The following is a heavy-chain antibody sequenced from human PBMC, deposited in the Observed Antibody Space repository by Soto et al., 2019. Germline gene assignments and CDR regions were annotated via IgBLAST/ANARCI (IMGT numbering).Heavy chain of an antibody. J-gene: IGHJ3*02. V-gene: IGHV1-18*04. CDR2: ISPNSGRP. CDR1: GYTFTKYD. CDR3: ARGPAPSDSSGYWSAFDI. Sequence: GASVKVSCKASGYTFTKYDISWVRQAPGQGLEWLGLISPNSGRPSYAQKFEGRVTMTTDTSTTTAYLELRSLRSEDTAVYYCARGPAPSDSSGYWSAFDIWGQGTMVTV. D-gene: IGHD3-22*01.